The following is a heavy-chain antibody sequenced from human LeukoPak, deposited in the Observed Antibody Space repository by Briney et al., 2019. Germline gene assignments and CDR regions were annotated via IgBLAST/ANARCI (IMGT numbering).Heavy chain of an antibody. D-gene: IGHD3-10*01. V-gene: IGHV3-23*01. CDR3: AKDHIPPQVRGSLMGTSAYYGMDV. J-gene: IGHJ6*02. CDR2: ISGSGGSI. Sequence: RGSLRLSCAVSGFTFGSYVMTWVRQAPGKRLEWVSAISGSGGSIYYADSVKGRFTISRDKSKNTVYLQMNSVRAEDSAVYYCAKDHIPPQVRGSLMGTSAYYGMDVWGQGTTVTVSS. CDR1: GFTFGSYV.